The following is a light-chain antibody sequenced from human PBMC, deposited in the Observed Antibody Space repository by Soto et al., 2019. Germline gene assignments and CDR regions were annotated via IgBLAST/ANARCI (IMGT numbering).Light chain of an antibody. V-gene: IGKV3-20*01. J-gene: IGKJ2*01. Sequence: EIVLTQSPGTLSLSPGERATLSCRASQSVSSSYLAWYQQKPGQAPRLLICDASSRATGIPDRFSGSGSGTDFPLTISRLEPEDFAVYYCQQYGSSPNTFGQGTKLEIK. CDR3: QQYGSSPNT. CDR1: QSVSSSY. CDR2: DAS.